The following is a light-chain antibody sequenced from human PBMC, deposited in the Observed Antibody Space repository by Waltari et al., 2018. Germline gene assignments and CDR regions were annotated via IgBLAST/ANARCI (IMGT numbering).Light chain of an antibody. CDR2: DVN. Sequence: QSALTQPASVSGSPGQSIAISCTGTSSAVGAYDSVSWYQQHPGKAPKLIIFDVNYRPSGVSNRFSSSKSGNTASLTISGLQPEDEADYYCSSYLSTNTEVFGGGTKVTVL. CDR1: SSAVGAYDS. J-gene: IGLJ2*01. CDR3: SSYLSTNTEV. V-gene: IGLV2-14*03.